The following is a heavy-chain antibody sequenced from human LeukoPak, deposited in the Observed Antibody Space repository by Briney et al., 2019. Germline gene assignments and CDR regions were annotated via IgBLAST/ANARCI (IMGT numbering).Heavy chain of an antibody. V-gene: IGHV3-48*01. CDR3: VRVKGSYFDY. CDR1: GFIFSSYA. J-gene: IGHJ4*02. CDR2: ISSSGSAI. D-gene: IGHD2-15*01. Sequence: PGGSLRLSCAASGFIFSSYAMSWVRQAPGKGLEWVSYISSSGSAIYYVDSVKGRFTVSRDNAKNSLFLQMNSPRAEDTAVYYCVRVKGSYFDYWGQGALVTVSS.